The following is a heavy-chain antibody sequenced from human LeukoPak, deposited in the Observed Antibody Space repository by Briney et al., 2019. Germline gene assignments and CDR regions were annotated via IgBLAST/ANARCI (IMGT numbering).Heavy chain of an antibody. CDR2: ISYDGSNK. V-gene: IGHV3-30-3*01. CDR3: AREPNFDWLSRFDY. J-gene: IGHJ4*02. Sequence: PGGSLRLSCAASGFTFSSYAMHWVRQAPGKGLEWVAVISYDGSNKYYADSVKGRFTISRDNSKNTLYLQMNNLRAEDTAVYYCAREPNFDWLSRFDYWGQGTLVTVSS. D-gene: IGHD3-9*01. CDR1: GFTFSSYA.